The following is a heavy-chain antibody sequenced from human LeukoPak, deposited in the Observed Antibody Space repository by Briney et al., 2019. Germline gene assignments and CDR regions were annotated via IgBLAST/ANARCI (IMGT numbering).Heavy chain of an antibody. CDR2: IKQDGSEK. J-gene: IGHJ4*02. CDR1: GFTFSSYW. CDR3: ARGGENYYGSGSHDY. V-gene: IGHV3-7*01. D-gene: IGHD3-10*01. Sequence: GGSLRLSCAASGFTFSSYWMSWVRQAPGKGLEWVANIKQDGSEKYYVDSVKGRFTISRDNAKNSLYLQMNSLRAEDTAVYYCARGGENYYGSGSHDYWGQGTLVTVSS.